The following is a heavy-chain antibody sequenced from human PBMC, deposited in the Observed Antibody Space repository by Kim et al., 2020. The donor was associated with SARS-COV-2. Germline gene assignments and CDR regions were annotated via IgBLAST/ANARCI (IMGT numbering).Heavy chain of an antibody. CDR3: AKDLCSGGSCYSDRFDY. Sequence: GGSLRLSCAASGFTFSSYAMSWVRQAPGKGLEWVSAISGSGGSTYYADSVKGRFTISRDNSKNTLYLQMNSLRAEDTAVYYCAKDLCSGGSCYSDRFDYWGQGTLVTVSS. J-gene: IGHJ4*02. V-gene: IGHV3-23*01. CDR2: ISGSGGST. CDR1: GFTFSSYA. D-gene: IGHD2-15*01.